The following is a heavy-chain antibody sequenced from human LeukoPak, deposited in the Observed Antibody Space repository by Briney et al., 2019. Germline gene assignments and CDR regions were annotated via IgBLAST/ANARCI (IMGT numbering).Heavy chain of an antibody. Sequence: PSETLSLTCAVYGGSFSGYYWSWIRQPPGKGLEWIGEINHSGSTNYNPSLKSRVTISVDTSKNQFSLKLSSLTAADTAVYYCARGYCSSTSCYRSAYWGQGTLVTVSS. D-gene: IGHD2-2*02. CDR3: ARGYCSSTSCYRSAY. V-gene: IGHV4-34*01. J-gene: IGHJ4*02. CDR2: INHSGST. CDR1: GGSFSGYY.